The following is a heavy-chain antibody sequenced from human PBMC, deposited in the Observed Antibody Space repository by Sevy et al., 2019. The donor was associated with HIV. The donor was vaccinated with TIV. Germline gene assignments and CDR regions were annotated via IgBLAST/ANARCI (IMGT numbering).Heavy chain of an antibody. J-gene: IGHJ4*02. CDR2: LSFDCGKI. D-gene: IGHD2-8*01. Sequence: GGSLRLSCAVSGFNFNIYSMSWVRQAPGKGLEWVLTLSFDCGKINYADSVNGRFISSRDAANNTLYLQMNSLRAEDTAVYFCAREGCTRPHDYWGQGTLVTVSS. CDR3: AREGCTRPHDY. CDR1: GFNFNIYS. V-gene: IGHV3-23*01.